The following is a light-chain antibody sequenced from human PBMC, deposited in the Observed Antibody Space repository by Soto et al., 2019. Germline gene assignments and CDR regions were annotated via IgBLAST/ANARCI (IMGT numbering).Light chain of an antibody. CDR1: QSISSY. J-gene: IGKJ2*01. V-gene: IGKV1-39*01. CDR3: QQSFNIPRS. Sequence: DIQMTQSPSSLSASVGDRVTITCRASQSISSYLNWYQQKPGKAPNLLIHGASNLQTGVPSRFSGSGSATDFTLTIIILQPEDLASYSCQQSFNIPRSFRQGTKTEI. CDR2: GAS.